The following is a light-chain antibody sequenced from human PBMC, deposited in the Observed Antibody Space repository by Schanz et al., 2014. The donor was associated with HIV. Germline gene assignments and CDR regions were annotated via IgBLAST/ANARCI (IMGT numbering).Light chain of an antibody. V-gene: IGLV1-51*01. Sequence: QSVLTQPPSVSAAPGQRVTISCSGHSYSIGNNFVSWFQQLPGTAPKLLIYDNYKRPSGIPDRFSGSKSGTSATLVITGLQTGDEADYYCGTWDATLDNWVFGGGTKLTVL. CDR1: SYSIGNNF. CDR2: DNY. CDR3: GTWDATLDNWV. J-gene: IGLJ3*02.